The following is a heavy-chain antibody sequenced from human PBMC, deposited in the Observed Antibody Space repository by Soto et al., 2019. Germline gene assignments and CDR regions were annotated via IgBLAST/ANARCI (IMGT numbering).Heavy chain of an antibody. CDR1: GFTFSSYA. V-gene: IGHV3-30-3*01. D-gene: IGHD1-20*01. CDR3: ARDLRSPIGGNSNEFDY. Sequence: GGSLKISCAASGFTFSSYAMHWVRQAPGKGLEWVAVISYDGSNKYYADSVKGRFTISRDNSKNTLYLQMNSLRAEDTAVYYCARDLRSPIGGNSNEFDYWGQGTLVTVSS. CDR2: ISYDGSNK. J-gene: IGHJ4*02.